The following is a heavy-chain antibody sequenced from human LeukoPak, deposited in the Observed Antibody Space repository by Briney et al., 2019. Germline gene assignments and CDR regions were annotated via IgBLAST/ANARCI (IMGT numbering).Heavy chain of an antibody. Sequence: GGSLRLSCAASGFTFSSYSINWVRQAPGKGLEWVSHITASGTAMFYADSVKGRFTISRDNAKNSLYLQMNSLRDEDTAVYYCASSGSYRFDYWGQGTLVTVSS. CDR3: ASSGSYRFDY. V-gene: IGHV3-48*02. D-gene: IGHD1-26*01. J-gene: IGHJ4*02. CDR2: ITASGTAM. CDR1: GFTFSSYS.